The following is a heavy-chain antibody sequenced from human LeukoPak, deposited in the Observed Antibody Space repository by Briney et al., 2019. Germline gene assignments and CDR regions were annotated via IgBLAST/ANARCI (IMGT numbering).Heavy chain of an antibody. CDR3: VRASYSSGYSYSEVFAS. D-gene: IGHD3-22*01. J-gene: IGHJ5*02. CDR1: GFTFNDYG. Sequence: SGGSLRLSCAASGFTFNDYGMRWVRQAPGKGLEWVSGINWNGGSAYYVDSVKGRFTVCRDNAKNSLSLQMNSLRVEDTALFYCVRASYSSGYSYSEVFASWGRGTLVTVSS. CDR2: INWNGGSA. V-gene: IGHV3-20*04.